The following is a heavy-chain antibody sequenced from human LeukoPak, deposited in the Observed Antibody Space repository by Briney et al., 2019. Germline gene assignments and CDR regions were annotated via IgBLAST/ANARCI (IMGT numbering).Heavy chain of an antibody. D-gene: IGHD1-1*01. CDR1: GFTFSSYS. V-gene: IGHV3-48*01. CDR2: ISSSSSTI. Sequence: GGSLRLSCAASGFTFSSYSMNWVRQAPGKGLEWVSYISSSSSTIYYADSVKGRFTISRDNAKNSLYLQMNSLRAEDTAVYYCAKDPVWNPSYYYYYMDVWGKGTMVTVSS. J-gene: IGHJ6*03. CDR3: AKDPVWNPSYYYYYMDV.